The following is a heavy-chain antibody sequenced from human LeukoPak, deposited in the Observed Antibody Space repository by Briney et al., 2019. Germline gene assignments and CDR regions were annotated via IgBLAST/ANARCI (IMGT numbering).Heavy chain of an antibody. J-gene: IGHJ6*03. Sequence: ASVKVSCKASGGTFSSYAISWVRQAPGQGLEWMGWINPNSGGTNYAQKFQGRVTMTRDTSISTAYMELSRLRSDDTAVYYCASPRLKKAQNDYGDYIWYYYYMDVWGKGTTVTVSS. CDR3: ASPRLKKAQNDYGDYIWYYYYMDV. D-gene: IGHD4-17*01. V-gene: IGHV1-2*02. CDR1: GGTFSSYA. CDR2: INPNSGGT.